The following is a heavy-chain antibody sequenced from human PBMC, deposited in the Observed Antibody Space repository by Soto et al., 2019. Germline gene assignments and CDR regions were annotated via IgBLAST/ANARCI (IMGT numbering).Heavy chain of an antibody. CDR2: ISTYNGGT. CDR3: ARDLRGYCTGGRCSDFDY. D-gene: IGHD2-8*02. V-gene: IGHV1-18*01. J-gene: IGHJ4*01. Sequence: VASVKVSCKTSGYTFDTYGISWVRQAPGQGLEWIGWISTYNGGTSYAQILQGRVTMTTDTSTSTVYLELRSLRSDDTAVYYCARDLRGYCTGGRCSDFDYWG. CDR1: GYTFDTYG.